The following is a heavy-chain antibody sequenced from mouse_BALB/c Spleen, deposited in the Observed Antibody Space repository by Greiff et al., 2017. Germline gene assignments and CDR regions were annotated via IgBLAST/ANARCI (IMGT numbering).Heavy chain of an antibody. V-gene: IGHV1-15*01. CDR3: TRDKVTGTDY. CDR2: IDPETGGT. D-gene: IGHD4-1*01. CDR1: GYTFTDYE. Sequence: VQLQQSGAELVRPGASVTLSCKASGYTFTDYEMHWVKQTPVHGLEWIGAIDPETGGTAYNQKFKGKATLTADKSSSTAYMELRSLTSEDSAVYYCTRDKVTGTDYWGQGTTLTVSS. J-gene: IGHJ2*01.